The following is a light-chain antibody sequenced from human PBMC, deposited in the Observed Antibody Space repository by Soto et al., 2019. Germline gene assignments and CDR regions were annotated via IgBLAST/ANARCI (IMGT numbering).Light chain of an antibody. CDR2: EVS. J-gene: IGLJ3*02. CDR3: NSYRTNYTWL. Sequence: QSVLTQPRSVSGSPGQSVTISCTGTSSDVGGYNYVSWYQQHPGKAPKLIIYEVSNRHSGVSNRFSGSKSGNTASLTISGLQAEDEADYYCNSYRTNYTWLFGGGTQLTVL. V-gene: IGLV2-11*01. CDR1: SSDVGGYNY.